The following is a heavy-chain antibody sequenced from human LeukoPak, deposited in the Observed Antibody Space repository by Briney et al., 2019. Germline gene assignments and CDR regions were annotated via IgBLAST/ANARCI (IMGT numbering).Heavy chain of an antibody. CDR1: GGSFSDYY. Sequence: SETLSLTCAVYGGSFSDYYWSWIRQPPGKGLEWIGEINHSGSTNYNPSLKSRVTISVDTSKNQFSLKLNSVTAADTAVYYCARTQSPQDAFDIWGQGTMVTVSS. V-gene: IGHV4-34*01. J-gene: IGHJ3*02. CDR3: ARTQSPQDAFDI. CDR2: INHSGST.